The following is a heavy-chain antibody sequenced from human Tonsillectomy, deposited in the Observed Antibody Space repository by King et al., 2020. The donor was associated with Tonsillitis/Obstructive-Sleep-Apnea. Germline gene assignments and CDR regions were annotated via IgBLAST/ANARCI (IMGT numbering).Heavy chain of an antibody. CDR2: IKSKTDGGTP. J-gene: IGHJ4*02. CDR1: GFTFSNAW. Sequence: VQLVESGGGLVKPGGSLRLSCAASGFTFSNAWMSWVRQAPGKGLEWVGLIKSKTDGGTPDYAAPVKGRFTISRDDSKNTLYLQMNSLKTEDTAVYYCTTAETDYWGQGTLVTVSS. CDR3: TTAETDY. V-gene: IGHV3-15*01.